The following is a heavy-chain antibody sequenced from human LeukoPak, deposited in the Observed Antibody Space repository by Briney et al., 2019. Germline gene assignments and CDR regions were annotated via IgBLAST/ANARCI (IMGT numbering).Heavy chain of an antibody. CDR1: GGSFSGYY. CDR2: INHSGST. V-gene: IGHV4-34*01. CDR3: AKRTKYYSNYYYYGMDV. J-gene: IGHJ6*02. Sequence: SETLSLTCAVYGGSFSGYYWSWIRQPPGKGLGWIGEINHSGSTNYNPSLKSRVTISVDTSKNQFSLKLSSVTAADTAVYYCAKRTKYYSNYYYYGMDVWGQGTTVTVSS. D-gene: IGHD4-11*01.